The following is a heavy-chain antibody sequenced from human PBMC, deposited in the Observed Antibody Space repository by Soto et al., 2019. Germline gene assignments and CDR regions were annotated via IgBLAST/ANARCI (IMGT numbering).Heavy chain of an antibody. V-gene: IGHV1-2*02. J-gene: IGHJ6*02. D-gene: IGHD6-6*01. CDR2: INPNSGGT. Sequence: ASVKVSCKASGYTFTGYYMHWVRQAPGQGLEWMGWINPNSGGTNYAQKFQGRVTMTRDTSISTAYMELSRLRSDDTAVYYCASNPLSREQLVQGRFYYYGMDVWGQGTTVTVSS. CDR1: GYTFTGYY. CDR3: ASNPLSREQLVQGRFYYYGMDV.